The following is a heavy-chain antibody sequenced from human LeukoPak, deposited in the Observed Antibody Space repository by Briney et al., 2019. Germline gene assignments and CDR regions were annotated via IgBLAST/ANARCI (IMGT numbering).Heavy chain of an antibody. CDR2: MNPNSGNT. J-gene: IGHJ6*02. D-gene: IGHD1-26*01. CDR3: ARGKLAGSPRYGMDV. V-gene: IGHV1-8*01. CDR1: GYTFTSYD. Sequence: ASVKVSCKASGYTFTSYDINWVRQATGQGLEWMGWMNPNSGNTGFAQKFQGRVTMTRNTSISTAYMELSSLTSEDTAVYYCARGKLAGSPRYGMDVWGQGTTVTVSS.